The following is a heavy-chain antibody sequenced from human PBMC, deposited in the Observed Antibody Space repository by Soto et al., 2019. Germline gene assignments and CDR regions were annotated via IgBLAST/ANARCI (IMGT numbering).Heavy chain of an antibody. Sequence: GXSVKVSFNASGGTFSSYAISLVRHTPGQGLEWMGGIIPIFGTANYAQKFQGRVTITADESTSTAYMELSSLRSEETAVYYCAREGRYSSGWFEYGMDVWGQGTTVTVSS. D-gene: IGHD6-19*01. J-gene: IGHJ6*02. CDR1: GGTFSSYA. CDR3: AREGRYSSGWFEYGMDV. CDR2: IIPIFGTA. V-gene: IGHV1-69*01.